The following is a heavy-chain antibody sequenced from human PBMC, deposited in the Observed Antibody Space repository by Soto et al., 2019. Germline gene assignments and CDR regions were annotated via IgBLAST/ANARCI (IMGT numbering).Heavy chain of an antibody. CDR1: GFTFSSYT. CDR2: SSDRRTGNT. J-gene: IGHJ4*02. CDR3: TTWLTAHFDY. Sequence: EVHLLESGGGLVQPGGSLRLSCAASGFTFSSYTLNWVRRAPGKGLEWVATSSDRRTGNTHYSDSVRGLFTLSIDYSRTILFLQMDGLRADYTALYYCTTWLTAHFDYLGLGTQVTVTS. V-gene: IGHV3-23*01. D-gene: IGHD2-21*02.